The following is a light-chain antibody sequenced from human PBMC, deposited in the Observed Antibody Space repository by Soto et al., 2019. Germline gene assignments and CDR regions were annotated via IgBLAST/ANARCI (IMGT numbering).Light chain of an antibody. V-gene: IGLV1-51*02. J-gene: IGLJ2*01. Sequence: QSVLTQPPSVSAAPGQKVTISCSGSSSNIGNNFVSSYQQLPGTAPKLLIYENSNRPSGIPDRFSGSKSGTSATLGITGLQTGDEADYYCGTWDSSLSAVVFGGGTKLTVL. CDR1: SSNIGNNF. CDR2: ENS. CDR3: GTWDSSLSAVV.